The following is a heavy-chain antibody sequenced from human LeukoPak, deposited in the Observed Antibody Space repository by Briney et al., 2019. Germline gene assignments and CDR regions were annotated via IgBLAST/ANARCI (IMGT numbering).Heavy chain of an antibody. J-gene: IGHJ3*02. D-gene: IGHD1-20*01. CDR2: IKQDGSEK. V-gene: IGHV3-7*01. CDR1: GFTFNNYW. CDR3: ARGAGITGNDAFDI. Sequence: GSLRLSCAASGFTFNNYWMTWVRQAPGMGLEWVANIKQDGSEKYYVDSVKGRFTISRDIAKNSLYLQMNSLRAEDTAVYYCARGAGITGNDAFDIWGQGTMVTVSS.